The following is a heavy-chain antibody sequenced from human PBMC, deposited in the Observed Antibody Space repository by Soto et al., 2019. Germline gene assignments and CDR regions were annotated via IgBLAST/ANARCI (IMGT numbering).Heavy chain of an antibody. CDR2: ISYDGSIK. Sequence: LRLSCAASGFTFRGYGMHWVRQAPGRGLEWVALISYDGSIKYYADSVRGRFTISRDNSKNTLYLQMNSLRAEDTAVYYCANSEYSRYKNIDVWGQGTTVTVSS. CDR3: ANSEYSRYKNIDV. V-gene: IGHV3-30*18. CDR1: GFTFRGYG. D-gene: IGHD5-18*01. J-gene: IGHJ6*02.